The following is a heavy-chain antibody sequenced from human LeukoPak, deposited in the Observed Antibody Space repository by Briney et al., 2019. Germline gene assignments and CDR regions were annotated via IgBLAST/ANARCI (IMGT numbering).Heavy chain of an antibody. CDR1: GDSISSYF. CDR3: VTGGGWLPDY. Sequence: SETLSLTCTVSGDSISSYFWSWIRQPPGKGLEWIGYIYYSGSTSYNPSLKSRVTMSVDTSKSQCSLKLSSVTAADTAVYFCVTGGGWLPDYWGQGTLVTVSS. V-gene: IGHV4-59*08. J-gene: IGHJ4*02. D-gene: IGHD3-16*01. CDR2: IYYSGST.